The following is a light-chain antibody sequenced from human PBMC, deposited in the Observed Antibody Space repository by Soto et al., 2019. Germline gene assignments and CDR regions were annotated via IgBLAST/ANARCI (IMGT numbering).Light chain of an antibody. CDR1: QDIAIY. V-gene: IGKV1-9*01. CDR3: QQTRAYPST. J-gene: IGKJ4*01. CDR2: TAS. Sequence: TQLTQSPASLSASVGDRVTFTCRASQDIAIYLAWYQQKPGEAPNLLIHTASTLHGGVPSRFSGSGSGTDFTLTITSLQAEDFATYYCQQTRAYPSTFGGGTKV.